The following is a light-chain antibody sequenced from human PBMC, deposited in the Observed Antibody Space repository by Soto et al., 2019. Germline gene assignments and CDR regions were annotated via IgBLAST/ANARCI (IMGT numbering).Light chain of an antibody. CDR1: SGHSNYA. J-gene: IGLJ2*01. CDR2: LNSDGSH. Sequence: QLVLTQSPSASASLGASVKLTCTLSSGHSNYAIAWHQQQPGKGPRYLMKLNSDGSHSKGDGIPDRFSGSSSGAERYLTISSLQSEDEADYYCQTWGTGTVVFGGGTQLTVL. V-gene: IGLV4-69*01. CDR3: QTWGTGTVV.